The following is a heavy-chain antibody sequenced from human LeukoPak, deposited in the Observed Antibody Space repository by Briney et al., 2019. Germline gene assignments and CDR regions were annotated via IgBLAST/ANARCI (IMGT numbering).Heavy chain of an antibody. CDR2: INAGNGNT. J-gene: IGHJ4*02. Sequence: ASVKVSCTASGYTFTSYAMHWVRQAPGQRLEWMGWINAGNGNTKYSQKFQGRVTITRDTSASTAYMELSSLRSEDTAVYYCARSEPYGDYGAYWGQGTLVTVSS. D-gene: IGHD4-17*01. CDR1: GYTFTSYA. V-gene: IGHV1-3*01. CDR3: ARSEPYGDYGAY.